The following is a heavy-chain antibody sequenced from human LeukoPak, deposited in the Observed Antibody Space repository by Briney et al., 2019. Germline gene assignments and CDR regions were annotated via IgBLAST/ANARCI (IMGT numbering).Heavy chain of an antibody. CDR3: AREPGTTVEFHTTHYS. CDR1: GGSISSRNW. CDR2: IYHSGST. D-gene: IGHD1-7*01. J-gene: IGHJ4*02. V-gene: IGHV4-4*02. Sequence: KASETLSLTCAVSGGSISSRNWWSWVRQPPGKGLEWIATIYHSGSTYYNPSLKSRVTISVDTSKNHFSLKLSSVTAADTAVYYCAREPGTTVEFHTTHYSWGQGTLVTVSS.